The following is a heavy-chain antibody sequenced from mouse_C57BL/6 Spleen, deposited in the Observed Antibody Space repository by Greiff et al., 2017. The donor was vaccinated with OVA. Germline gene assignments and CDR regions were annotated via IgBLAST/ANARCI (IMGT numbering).Heavy chain of an antibody. Sequence: QVQLQQPGAELVRPGTSVKLSCKASGYTFTSYWMPWVKQRPGQGLEWIGVIDSSDSYTNYNQKFKGKATLTVDTSSSTAYMQLSSLTSEDSAVYYCARGAISTMVPWFAYWGQGTLVTVSA. CDR2: IDSSDSYT. CDR1: GYTFTSYW. CDR3: ARGAISTMVPWFAY. D-gene: IGHD2-2*01. J-gene: IGHJ3*01. V-gene: IGHV1-59*01.